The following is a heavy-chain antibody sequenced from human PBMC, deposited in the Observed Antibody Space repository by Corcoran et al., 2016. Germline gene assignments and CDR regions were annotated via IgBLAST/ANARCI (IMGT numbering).Heavy chain of an antibody. CDR2: IYRNGDT. CDR3: ARVDCVFDY. CDR1: GYSIRTGYH. Sequence: QVQLQESGPGLVKPSETLSLTCTVSGYSIRTGYHWGWIRQPPGKGLEWSGNIYRNGDTYYNTSLKSRVTMSVDTSKNQFFLRLTSVTVADTAVYFGARVDCVFDYWGQGTLFIVSA. D-gene: IGHD2-21*02. V-gene: IGHV4-38-2*02. J-gene: IGHJ4*02.